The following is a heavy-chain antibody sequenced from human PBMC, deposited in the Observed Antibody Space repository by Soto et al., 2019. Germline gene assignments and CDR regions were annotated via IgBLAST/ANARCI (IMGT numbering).Heavy chain of an antibody. Sequence: SETLSLTCSVSGASISSGAYYWSRIRQHPGKGLEWIGNIYYSGSAYYNPSLKSRVAISVDTSQNQFSLRLSSVTAADTAVYYCARGVLANWGPENWFDPWGQGTLVTVSS. CDR2: IYYSGSA. J-gene: IGHJ5*02. CDR3: ARGVLANWGPENWFDP. V-gene: IGHV4-31*03. D-gene: IGHD7-27*01. CDR1: GASISSGAYY.